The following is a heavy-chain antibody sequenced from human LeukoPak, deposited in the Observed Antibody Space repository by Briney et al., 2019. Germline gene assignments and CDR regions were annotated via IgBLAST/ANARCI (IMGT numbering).Heavy chain of an antibody. J-gene: IGHJ4*02. Sequence: GGSLRLSCAASGFTFSSYAMHWVRQAPGKGLEWVAVISYDGSNKYYADSVKGRLTISRDNSKNTLYLQMNSLRAEDTAVYYCARVPIYDSSGYYLDYWGQGTLVTASS. CDR3: ARVPIYDSSGYYLDY. D-gene: IGHD3-22*01. CDR2: ISYDGSNK. CDR1: GFTFSSYA. V-gene: IGHV3-30*07.